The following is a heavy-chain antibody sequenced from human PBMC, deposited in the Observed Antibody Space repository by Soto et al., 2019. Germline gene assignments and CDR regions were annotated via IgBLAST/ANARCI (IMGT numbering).Heavy chain of an antibody. D-gene: IGHD3-22*01. V-gene: IGHV1-69*04. CDR2: IIPSIGIT. J-gene: IGHJ4*02. CDR3: AREGDMKFHSDSSDEPGY. Sequence: QVQLVHSGAEVKKPGSSVKVSCKASGGTFSSFVISWVRQAPGQGLEWMGRIIPSIGITNYAQKFQGRVTITADTSTSTAYMEQSSLRSDDTAVYYCAREGDMKFHSDSSDEPGYWGQGTLVTVSS. CDR1: GGTFSSFV.